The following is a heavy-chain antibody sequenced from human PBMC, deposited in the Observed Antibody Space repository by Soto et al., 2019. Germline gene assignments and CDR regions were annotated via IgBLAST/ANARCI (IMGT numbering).Heavy chain of an antibody. Sequence: SETLSLTCTVSGDSISSGGYYWSWIRQHPGKGLQWIGYIYYSGSTYYNPSLKSRVTISVDTSKNQFSLKLSSVTAADTAVYYCARDLVVTAYYGMDVWGQGTTITVSS. CDR3: ARDLVVTAYYGMDV. CDR2: IYYSGST. J-gene: IGHJ6*01. D-gene: IGHD2-21*02. V-gene: IGHV4-31*03. CDR1: GDSISSGGYY.